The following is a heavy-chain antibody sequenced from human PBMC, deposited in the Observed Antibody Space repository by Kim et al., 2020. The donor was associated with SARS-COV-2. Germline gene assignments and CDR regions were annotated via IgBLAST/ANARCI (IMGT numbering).Heavy chain of an antibody. V-gene: IGHV5-51*01. CDR3: ARHLIVSSGFYYYYGMDV. CDR2: IYPGDSDT. D-gene: IGHD3-22*01. CDR1: GYSFTSYW. J-gene: IGHJ6*02. Sequence: GESLKISCKGSGYSFTSYWIGWVRQMPGKGLEWMGIIYPGDSDTRYSPSFQGQVTISADKSISTAYLQWSSLKASDTAMYYCARHLIVSSGFYYYYGMDVWGQGTTVTVSS.